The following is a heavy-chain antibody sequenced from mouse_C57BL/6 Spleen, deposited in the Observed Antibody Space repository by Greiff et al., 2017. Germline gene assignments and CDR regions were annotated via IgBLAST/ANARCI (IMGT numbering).Heavy chain of an antibody. D-gene: IGHD1-1*01. V-gene: IGHV1-9*01. CDR1: GYTFTGYW. Sequence: QVQLQQSGAELMKPGASVKLSCKATGYTFTGYWIEWVQQSPGHGLEWIGEILPGSGSPTYNETFKGKATFTADTSSNTAYMQLSSLTTEDSAIYYCARWGITTKIYWGQGTTLTVSS. J-gene: IGHJ2*01. CDR3: ARWGITTKIY. CDR2: ILPGSGSP.